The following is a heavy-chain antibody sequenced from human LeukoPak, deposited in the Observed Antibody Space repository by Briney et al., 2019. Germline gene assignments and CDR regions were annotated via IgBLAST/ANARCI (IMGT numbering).Heavy chain of an antibody. CDR1: GFTFSSYS. V-gene: IGHV3-21*01. CDR2: ISSSSSYT. CDR3: ARGLGSSSSSDAFDI. J-gene: IGHJ3*02. D-gene: IGHD6-6*01. Sequence: GGSLRLSCAASGFTFSSYSMNWVRQAPGKGLEWVSSISSSSSYTYYADSVKGRFTISRDNAKNSLYLQMNSLRAGDTAVYYCARGLGSSSSSDAFDIWGQGTMVTVSS.